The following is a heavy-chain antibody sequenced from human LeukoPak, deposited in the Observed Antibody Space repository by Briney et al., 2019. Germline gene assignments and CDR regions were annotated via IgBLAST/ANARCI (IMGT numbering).Heavy chain of an antibody. D-gene: IGHD3-10*01. CDR3: ASSTHMVRGVVPFDY. J-gene: IGHJ4*02. CDR2: IYNGGSGGSA. V-gene: IGHV3-53*01. CDR1: GFIVSSNH. Sequence: PGGSLRLSCAVSGFIVSSNHMSWVRQAPGKGLEWVSVIYNGGSGGSAYYADSVKGRFTISRGNSKNTLYLQMNSLRAEDTAVYYCASSTHMVRGVVPFDYWGQGTLVTISS.